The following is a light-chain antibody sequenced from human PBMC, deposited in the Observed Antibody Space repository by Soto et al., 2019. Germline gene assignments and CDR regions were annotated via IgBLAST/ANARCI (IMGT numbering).Light chain of an antibody. CDR2: DVS. CDR3: KSYTSSGTYV. J-gene: IGLJ1*01. Sequence: QSVLTQPASVSGSPGQSITISCTGSSSDVGGYNYVSWYQHLPGKAPELMIYDVSNRPSGVSNRFSGSKSGNTASLTISGLQAEDEADYYCKSYTSSGTYVFGTGTKVTVL. V-gene: IGLV2-14*03. CDR1: SSDVGGYNY.